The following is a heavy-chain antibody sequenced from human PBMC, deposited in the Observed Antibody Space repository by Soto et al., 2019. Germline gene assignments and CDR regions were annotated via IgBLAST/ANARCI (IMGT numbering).Heavy chain of an antibody. CDR2: IYRSGST. CDR1: GGSFSTDGYS. V-gene: IGHV4-30-2*01. D-gene: IGHD2-2*01. J-gene: IGHJ3*02. CDR3: AREEYQMLWSAFDI. Sequence: QLQLQESGSGLVKPSQTLSPTCAVSGGSFSTDGYSRSWIRQPPGKGLECIGYIYRSGSTNYNPSLRSRVTISLDRSKNQFSLKLSSVTAADTAVYYCAREEYQMLWSAFDIRGQGTMVTVSS.